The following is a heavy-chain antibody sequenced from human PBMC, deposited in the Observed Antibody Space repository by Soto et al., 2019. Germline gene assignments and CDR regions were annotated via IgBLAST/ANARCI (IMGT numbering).Heavy chain of an antibody. CDR3: AIVARFKVD. D-gene: IGHD3-3*01. CDR2: INPIAST. CDR1: GGSFSFYY. V-gene: IGHV4-34*01. Sequence: PAETLSVPSVLYGGSFSFYYWSRISQPPAKGLDPPVRINPIASTNYSPSLKSRVTISVDTSKNQFSLKLSSVTAADTAVYYCAIVARFKVDWGQGTMFTGSS. J-gene: IGHJ4*02.